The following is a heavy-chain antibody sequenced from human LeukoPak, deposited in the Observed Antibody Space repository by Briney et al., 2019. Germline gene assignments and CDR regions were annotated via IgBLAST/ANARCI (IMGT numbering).Heavy chain of an antibody. D-gene: IGHD6-6*01. CDR1: GFTFSSYA. CDR3: ARDDLGAARGLGERFDY. Sequence: GGSLRLSCAASGFTFSSYAMHWARQAPGKGLEWVAVISYDGSNKYYADSVKGRFTISRDNSKNTLYLQMNSLRAEDTAVYYCARDDLGAARGLGERFDYWGQGTLVTVSS. V-gene: IGHV3-30-3*01. CDR2: ISYDGSNK. J-gene: IGHJ4*02.